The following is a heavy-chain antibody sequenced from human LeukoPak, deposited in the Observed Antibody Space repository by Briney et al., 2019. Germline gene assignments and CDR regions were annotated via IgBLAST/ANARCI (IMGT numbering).Heavy chain of an antibody. D-gene: IGHD6-19*01. CDR2: INPNSGGT. V-gene: IGHV1-2*02. CDR1: GYTFTSYY. J-gene: IGHJ4*02. CDR3: ARDSGSLYSSGWYAFDY. Sequence: ASVKVSCKASGYTFTSYYMHWVRQAPGQGLEWMGWINPNSGGTNYAQKFQGRVTMTRDTSISTAYMELSRLRSDDTAVYYCARDSGSLYSSGWYAFDYWVQGTLVTVSS.